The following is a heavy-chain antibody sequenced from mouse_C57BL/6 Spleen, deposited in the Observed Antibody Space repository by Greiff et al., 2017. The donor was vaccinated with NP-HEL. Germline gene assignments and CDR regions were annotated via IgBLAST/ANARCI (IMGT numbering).Heavy chain of an antibody. V-gene: IGHV1-5*01. CDR2: IYPGNSDT. J-gene: IGHJ2*01. Sequence: EVKVVESGTVLARPGASVKMSCKTSGYTFTSYWMHWVKQRPGQGLEWIGAIYPGNSDTSYNQKFKGKAKLTAVTSASTAYMELSSLTNEDSAVYYCTRWEDYGSSLFDYWGQGTTLTVSS. CDR1: GYTFTSYW. D-gene: IGHD1-1*01. CDR3: TRWEDYGSSLFDY.